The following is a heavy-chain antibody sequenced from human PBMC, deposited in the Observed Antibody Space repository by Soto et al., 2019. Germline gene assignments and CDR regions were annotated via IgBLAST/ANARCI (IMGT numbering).Heavy chain of an antibody. J-gene: IGHJ6*03. CDR2: ISGSGGST. D-gene: IGHD3-9*01. CDR1: GFTFSSYA. V-gene: IGHV3-23*01. Sequence: GGSLRLSCAASGFTFSSYAMSWVRQAPGKGLEWVSAISGSGGSTYYADSVKGRFTISRDNSKNTLYLQMNSLRAEDTAVYYCAKGPTYDILTGYYYYYYMDVWGKGTTVTVSS. CDR3: AKGPTYDILTGYYYYYYMDV.